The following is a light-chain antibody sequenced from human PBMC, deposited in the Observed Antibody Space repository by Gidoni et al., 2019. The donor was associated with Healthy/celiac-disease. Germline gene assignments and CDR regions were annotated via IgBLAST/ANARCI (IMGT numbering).Light chain of an antibody. CDR3: QQYNTWPPLT. Sequence: EIVMTQSPATLSGAPGERATLSCRASQSVSSNLAWYPQKPGQAPRLLIYGASTRATGIPARFSGSGSGTEFTLIISSLQSEDFAVYYCQQYNTWPPLTFGGGTKVEI. V-gene: IGKV3-15*01. CDR1: QSVSSN. CDR2: GAS. J-gene: IGKJ4*01.